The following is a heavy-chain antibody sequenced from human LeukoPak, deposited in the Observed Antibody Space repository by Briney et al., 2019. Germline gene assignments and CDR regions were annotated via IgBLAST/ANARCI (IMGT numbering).Heavy chain of an antibody. CDR3: ARVGGLHSSMDV. D-gene: IGHD5-18*01. J-gene: IGHJ6*03. Sequence: SETLSLTCTVSGGSISSSSYYWGWIRQPPGKGLEWIGSIYYSGSTYYNPSLKSRVTISVDTSKNQFSLKLSSVTAADTAVYYCARVGGLHSSMDVWGKGTTVTVSS. CDR1: GGSISSSSYY. V-gene: IGHV4-39*07. CDR2: IYYSGST.